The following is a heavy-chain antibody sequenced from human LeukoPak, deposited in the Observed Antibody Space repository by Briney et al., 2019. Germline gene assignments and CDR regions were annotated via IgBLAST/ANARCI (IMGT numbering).Heavy chain of an antibody. CDR1: GYTFTTFY. CDR3: ARAVGSTGNPGNY. Sequence: GASVKVSCEASGYTFTTFYMHWVRQAPGQGLEWMGWINPNSGGTTYAQKFQGRVTMTRDASITTAYMDLSGLRSDDTAVYYCARAVGSTGNPGNYWGQGTLVTVSS. J-gene: IGHJ4*02. V-gene: IGHV1-2*02. D-gene: IGHD1-26*01. CDR2: INPNSGGT.